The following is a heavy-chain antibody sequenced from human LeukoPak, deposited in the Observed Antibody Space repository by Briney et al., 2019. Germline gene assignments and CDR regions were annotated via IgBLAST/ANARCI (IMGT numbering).Heavy chain of an antibody. J-gene: IGHJ5*02. V-gene: IGHV4-31*03. CDR3: ARDRDGANSNWFDP. Sequence: PSETLPLTCTVSGGSISSANFYWNWIRQHPHPGKGLEWIGSIYFNGNTLYNPSLKSRLTISIDTSKNQFSLKLTSLTAADTAMYYCARDRDGANSNWFDPWGQGTLVTVSS. CDR1: GGSISSANFY. CDR2: IYFNGNT. D-gene: IGHD7-27*01.